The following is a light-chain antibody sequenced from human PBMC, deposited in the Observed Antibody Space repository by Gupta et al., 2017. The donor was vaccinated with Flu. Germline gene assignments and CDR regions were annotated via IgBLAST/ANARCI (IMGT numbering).Light chain of an antibody. V-gene: IGKV1-27*01. Sequence: GDRVTITCRASQGISNYLAWYQQKPGKVPKLLIYAASTLQSGVPSRFSGSGSGTDFTLTISSLQPEDVATYYCQKYNSASRTFGGGTKVEIK. CDR1: QGISNY. CDR2: AAS. J-gene: IGKJ4*01. CDR3: QKYNSASRT.